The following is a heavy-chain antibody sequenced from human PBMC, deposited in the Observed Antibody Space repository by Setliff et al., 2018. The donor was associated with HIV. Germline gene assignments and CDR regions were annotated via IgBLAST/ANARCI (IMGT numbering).Heavy chain of an antibody. CDR1: GGSISSYC. CDR3: ARAYFGSGIYY. V-gene: IGHV4-4*09. CDR2: IFSSGST. J-gene: IGHJ4*02. Sequence: SETLSLTCTVSGGSISSYCWNWIRQSPGRGLEWIGFIFSSGSTNYNPSLKSRVTISVDTSKNQFSLKLYSVTAADTAVYYCARAYFGSGIYYWGQGTLVTVSS. D-gene: IGHD3-10*01.